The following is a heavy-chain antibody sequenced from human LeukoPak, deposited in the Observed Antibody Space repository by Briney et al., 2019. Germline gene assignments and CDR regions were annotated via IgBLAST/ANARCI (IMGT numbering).Heavy chain of an antibody. D-gene: IGHD1-26*01. CDR1: GFTFSSYA. J-gene: IGHJ4*02. CDR3: ARDRGGATMVDY. Sequence: GGSLRLPCAASGFTFSSYAMHWVRQAPGKGLEWVAVISYDGSNKYYADSVKGRFTISRDNAKNTLYLQMNSLRAEDTAVYYCARDRGGATMVDYWGQGTLVTVSS. CDR2: ISYDGSNK. V-gene: IGHV3-30-3*01.